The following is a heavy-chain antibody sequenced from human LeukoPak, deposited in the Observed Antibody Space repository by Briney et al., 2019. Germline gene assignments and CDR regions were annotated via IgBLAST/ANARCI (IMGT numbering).Heavy chain of an antibody. J-gene: IGHJ6*03. V-gene: IGHV1-69*06. CDR3: ARAIHNFYSFMDV. Sequence: SVKVSCKASGGTFITYAINWVRQAPGQGLEWMGGIIPMFDTPHYAQKFQGRVTITADKSTSTVYMELTSLTSEDTAVYSCARAIHNFYSFMDVWGKGTTVTVSS. CDR2: IIPMFDTP. CDR1: GGTFITYA.